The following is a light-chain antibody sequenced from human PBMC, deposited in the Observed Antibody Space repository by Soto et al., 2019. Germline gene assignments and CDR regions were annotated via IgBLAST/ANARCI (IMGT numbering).Light chain of an antibody. V-gene: IGLV2-14*01. CDR1: SSDVGAYNH. J-gene: IGLJ2*01. CDR2: DVS. CDR3: SSYTSTHTLV. Sequence: QSALIQPASVSGSPGQSITLSCTGTSSDVGAYNHVSWYQQHPGKAPKLMIYDVSNRPSGVSNRFAGSKSGNTASLTISGIQAEYEADYHCSSYTSTHTLVFGGGTKLTVL.